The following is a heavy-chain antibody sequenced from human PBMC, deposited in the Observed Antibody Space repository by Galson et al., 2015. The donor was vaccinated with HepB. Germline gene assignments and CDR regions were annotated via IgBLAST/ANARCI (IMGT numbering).Heavy chain of an antibody. D-gene: IGHD6-19*01. J-gene: IGHJ4*02. CDR1: GGTFSSYA. Sequence: SVKVSCKASGGTFSSYAISWVRQAPGQGLEWMGGIIPIFGTANYAQKFQGRVTITADESTSTAYMELSRLRSDDTAVYYCARARAGYSSGWSSVSHWGQGTLVTVSS. V-gene: IGHV1-69*13. CDR2: IIPIFGTA. CDR3: ARARAGYSSGWSSVSH.